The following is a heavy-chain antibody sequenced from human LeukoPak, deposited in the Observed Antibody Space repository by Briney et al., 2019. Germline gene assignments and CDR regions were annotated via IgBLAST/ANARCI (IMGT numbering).Heavy chain of an antibody. V-gene: IGHV3-21*01. CDR3: AREDSSGWSSFDY. Sequence: TGGSLRLSCAASGFTFSSYSMNWVRQAPGKGLEWVSSISSSSSYIYYADSVKGRFTISRDNAKNSLYLQMNSLRAEDTAVYYCAREDSSGWSSFDYWGQGTLVTVSS. J-gene: IGHJ4*02. CDR2: ISSSSSYI. D-gene: IGHD6-19*01. CDR1: GFTFSSYS.